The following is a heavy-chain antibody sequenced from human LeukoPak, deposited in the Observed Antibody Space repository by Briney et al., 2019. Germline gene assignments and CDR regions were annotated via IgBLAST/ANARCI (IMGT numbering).Heavy chain of an antibody. J-gene: IGHJ4*02. Sequence: GGSPRLSCAAYGFTFNVYGIHWVRQAPGKGLEWVAVIWNDGSNKYYADSVKGRFTISRDNSKDTLYLQMNSLRVEDTAVYYCARAVGPFDYWGQGTLVTVSS. CDR2: IWNDGSNK. CDR3: ARAVGPFDY. CDR1: GFTFNVYG. D-gene: IGHD3-16*01. V-gene: IGHV3-33*01.